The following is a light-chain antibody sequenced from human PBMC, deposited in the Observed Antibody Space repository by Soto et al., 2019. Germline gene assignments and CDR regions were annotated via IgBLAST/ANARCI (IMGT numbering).Light chain of an antibody. CDR1: QSVSSN. CDR2: GAS. V-gene: IGKV3D-15*01. Sequence: EIVMTQSPATLSVSPGERATLSCRASQSVSSNLAWYQQKPGQAPRLLISGASTRATGIPARFSGSGSGTEFTLTLSSLQSEDFAVYYCQQYNDWAPLTFGGGTKVEIK. CDR3: QQYNDWAPLT. J-gene: IGKJ4*01.